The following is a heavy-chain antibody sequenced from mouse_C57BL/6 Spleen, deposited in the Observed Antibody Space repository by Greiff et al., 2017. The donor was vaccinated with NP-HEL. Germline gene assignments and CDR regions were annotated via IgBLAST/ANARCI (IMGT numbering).Heavy chain of an antibody. CDR1: GYTFTSYG. J-gene: IGHJ2*01. CDR2: IYPRSGNT. V-gene: IGHV1-81*01. Sequence: VKLQESGAELARPGASVKLSCKASGYTFTSYGISWVKQRTGQGLEWIGEIYPRSGNTYYNEKFKGKATLTADKSSSTAYMELRSLTSEDSAVYFCARGYGNWNFDYWGQGTTLTVSS. D-gene: IGHD2-1*01. CDR3: ARGYGNWNFDY.